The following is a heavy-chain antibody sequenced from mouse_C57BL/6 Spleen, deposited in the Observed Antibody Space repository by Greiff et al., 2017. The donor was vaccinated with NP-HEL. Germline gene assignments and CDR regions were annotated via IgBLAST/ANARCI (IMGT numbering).Heavy chain of an antibody. Sequence: EVQRVESGGGLVQPGGSLSLSCAASGFTFTDYYMSWVRQPPGKALEWLGFIRNKANGYTTEYSASVKGRFTISRDNSQSILYLQMNALRAEDSATYYCARSTMATTGIAYWGQGTLVTVSA. CDR2: IRNKANGYTT. V-gene: IGHV7-3*01. CDR3: ARSTMATTGIAY. D-gene: IGHD2-2*01. CDR1: GFTFTDYY. J-gene: IGHJ3*01.